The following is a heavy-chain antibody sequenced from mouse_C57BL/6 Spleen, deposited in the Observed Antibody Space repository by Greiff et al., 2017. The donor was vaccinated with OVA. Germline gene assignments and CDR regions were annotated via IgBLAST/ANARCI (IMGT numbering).Heavy chain of an antibody. D-gene: IGHD1-1*02. J-gene: IGHJ2*01. CDR2: IDPENGDT. Sequence: EVKLMESGAELVRPGASVKLSCTASGFNIKDDYMHWVKQRPEQGLEWIGWIDPENGDTEYASKFQGKATITADTSSNTAYLQLSSLTSEDTAVYYCTTLGNGLDYWGQGTTLTVSS. CDR3: TTLGNGLDY. CDR1: GFNIKDDY. V-gene: IGHV14-4*01.